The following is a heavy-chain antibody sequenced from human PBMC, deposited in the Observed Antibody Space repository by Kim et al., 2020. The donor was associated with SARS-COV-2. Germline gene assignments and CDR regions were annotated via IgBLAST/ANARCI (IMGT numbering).Heavy chain of an antibody. CDR3: APGDIVGFPDAFDI. CDR2: ISGSGGNT. V-gene: IGHV3-23*01. CDR1: GFTFKNYA. J-gene: IGHJ3*02. Sequence: GGSLRLSCTASGFTFKNYAMSWVRQAPGKGLEWVSAISGSGGNTYNADSVKGRFTISRDNSKSTLYLQMSNLRADDTAVYYCAPGDIVGFPDAFDIWAQGTMVTVSS. D-gene: IGHD2-15*01.